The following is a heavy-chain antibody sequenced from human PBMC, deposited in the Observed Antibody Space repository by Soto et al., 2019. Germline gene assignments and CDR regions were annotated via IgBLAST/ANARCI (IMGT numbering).Heavy chain of an antibody. D-gene: IGHD4-4*01. CDR3: ARDRHLQQLGQAYQF. CDR2: INQGGTER. CDR1: GFPFTVFW. J-gene: IGHJ6*02. Sequence: PGGSLRLSCAASGFPFTVFWMSWVRQVPGKGLEWVAMINQGGTERYYVDSVKGRFTISRDNAANLVYLQMDSLRGEDTAVYYFARDRHLQQLGQAYQFWGQGTTVTVSS. V-gene: IGHV3-7*01.